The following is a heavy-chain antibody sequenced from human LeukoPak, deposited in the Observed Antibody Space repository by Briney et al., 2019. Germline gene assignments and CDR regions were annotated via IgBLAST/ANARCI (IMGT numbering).Heavy chain of an antibody. Sequence: SETLSLTCAVYGGSFSGYYWSWIRQPPGKGLEWIGEINHSGSTNYNPSLKSRVTISVDKSKNQFSLKLSSVTAADTAVYYCARGLVRGVPYYWGQGTLVTVSS. CDR3: ARGLVRGVPYY. V-gene: IGHV4-34*01. J-gene: IGHJ4*02. D-gene: IGHD3-10*01. CDR2: INHSGST. CDR1: GGSFSGYY.